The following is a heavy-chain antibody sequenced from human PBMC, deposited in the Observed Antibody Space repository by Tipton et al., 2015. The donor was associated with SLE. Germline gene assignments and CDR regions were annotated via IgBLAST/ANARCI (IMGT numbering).Heavy chain of an antibody. CDR1: GGSFSGYY. Sequence: TLSLTCAVYGGSFSGYYWSWIRQPPGKGLEWIGEINHSGSTNYNPSLKSRVTISVDTSKNQFSLKLSSVTAADTAVYYCARPGIGGKDYWGRGTLVTVSS. J-gene: IGHJ4*02. CDR3: ARPGIGGKDY. V-gene: IGHV4-34*01. CDR2: INHSGST. D-gene: IGHD4-23*01.